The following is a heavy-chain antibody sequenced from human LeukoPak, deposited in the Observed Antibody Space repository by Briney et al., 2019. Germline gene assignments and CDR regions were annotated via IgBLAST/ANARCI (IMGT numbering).Heavy chain of an antibody. V-gene: IGHV3-23*01. CDR1: GFTFSSYA. J-gene: IGHJ4*02. CDR2: ISGSGDSK. CDR3: AKTRPLDSSSWSHGDY. D-gene: IGHD6-13*01. Sequence: GGSLRLSWAASGFTFSSYAMSWVRQAPGKGLEWVSAISGSGDSKYYGDSVKGRFTISRDNSKNTLYLQMNSLRAEDTAVYYCAKTRPLDSSSWSHGDYWGQGTLVTVSS.